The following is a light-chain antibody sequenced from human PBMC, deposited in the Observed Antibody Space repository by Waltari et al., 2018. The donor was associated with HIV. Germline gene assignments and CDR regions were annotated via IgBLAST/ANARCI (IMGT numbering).Light chain of an antibody. CDR1: TSNIETEA. Sequence: PVLTQPPSVSGTPGQTVTISCSGSTSNIETEALYWYQQLPGTAPKLIIYRNYKRPSGVSDRFSCSKSGASAPLVISGLRSEDEAHYYCVSYDSRLDERLFGGGTKLTVL. CDR2: RNY. J-gene: IGLJ3*02. CDR3: VSYDSRLDERL. V-gene: IGLV1-47*01.